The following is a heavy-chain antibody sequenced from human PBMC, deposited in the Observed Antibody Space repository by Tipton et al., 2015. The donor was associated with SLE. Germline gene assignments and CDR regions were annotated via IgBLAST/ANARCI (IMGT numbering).Heavy chain of an antibody. Sequence: TLSLTCTVSGGSISSYYWSWIRQPPGKELEWIGSIYYSGSTYYNPSLKSRVTISVDTSKSQFSLKLSSVTAADTAVYYCARGNYASESYYRLYMDVWGKGTTVTVSS. CDR2: IYYSGST. V-gene: IGHV4-59*12. J-gene: IGHJ6*03. D-gene: IGHD3-10*01. CDR3: ARGNYASESYYRLYMDV. CDR1: GGSISSYY.